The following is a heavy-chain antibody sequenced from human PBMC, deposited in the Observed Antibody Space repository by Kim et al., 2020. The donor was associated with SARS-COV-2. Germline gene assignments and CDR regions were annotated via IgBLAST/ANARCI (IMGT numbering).Heavy chain of an antibody. Sequence: GGSLRLSCAASGFTFSSYGMHWVRQAPGKGLEWVAVISYDGSNKYYADSVKGRFTISRDNSKNTLYLQMNSLRAEDTAVYYCAKEIFERSKKWELQEYY. D-gene: IGHD1-26*01. J-gene: IGHJ4*01. CDR1: GFTFSSYG. V-gene: IGHV3-30*18. CDR3: AKEIFERSKKWELQEYY. CDR2: ISYDGSNK.